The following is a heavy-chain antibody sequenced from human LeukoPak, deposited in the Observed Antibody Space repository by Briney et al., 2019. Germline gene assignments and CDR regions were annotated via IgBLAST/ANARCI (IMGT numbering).Heavy chain of an antibody. CDR2: IYYSGST. J-gene: IGHJ4*02. V-gene: IGHV4-59*01. CDR1: GGSISSYY. CDR3: ARDLGGSYYGDFDY. Sequence: SETLSLTCTVSGGSISSYYWSWIRQPPGKGLEWIGYIYYSGSTNYNPSLKSRVTISVDTPKNQFSLKLSSVTAADTAVYYCARDLGGSYYGDFDYWGQGTLVTVSS. D-gene: IGHD1-26*01.